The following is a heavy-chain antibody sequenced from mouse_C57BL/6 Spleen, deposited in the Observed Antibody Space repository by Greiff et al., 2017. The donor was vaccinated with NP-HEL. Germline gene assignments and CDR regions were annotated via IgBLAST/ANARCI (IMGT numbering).Heavy chain of an antibody. D-gene: IGHD1-1*01. CDR2: IHPNSGST. CDR1: GYTFTSYW. V-gene: IGHV1-64*01. Sequence: VQLQQPGAELVKPGASVKLSCKASGYTFTSYWMHWVKQRPGQGLEWIGMIHPNSGSTNYNEKFKSKATLTVDKSSSTAYMQLSSLTSEDPAVYYCARDTVVATRYFDVWGTGTTVTVSS. CDR3: ARDTVVATRYFDV. J-gene: IGHJ1*03.